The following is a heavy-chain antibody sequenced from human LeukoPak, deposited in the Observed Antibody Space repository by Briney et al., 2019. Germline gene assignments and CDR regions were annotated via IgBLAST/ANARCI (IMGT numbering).Heavy chain of an antibody. Sequence: SVKVSCKASGGTFSSYAISWVRQAPGQGLEWMGRIIPIFGTANYAQKFQDRVTITTDESTSTAYMELSSLRSEDTAVYYCLIVATAVYYFDYWGQGTLVTVSS. J-gene: IGHJ4*02. V-gene: IGHV1-69*05. CDR2: IIPIFGTA. CDR3: LIVATAVYYFDY. D-gene: IGHD2-21*02. CDR1: GGTFSSYA.